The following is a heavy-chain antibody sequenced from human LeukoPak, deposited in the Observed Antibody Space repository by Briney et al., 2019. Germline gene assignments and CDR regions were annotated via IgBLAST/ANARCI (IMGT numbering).Heavy chain of an antibody. V-gene: IGHV3-7*01. CDR1: GLTFSSDW. CDR3: ARIYYDSWSGYSWFDP. Sequence: GGSLRLSCVASGLTFSSDWMTWVRQAPGKGLEGLASIKHDGSENYLVDSVKGRFNISRDNAQSSLFLQMNSLRVDDTAVYHCARIYYDSWSGYSWFDPWGQGILVTVSS. J-gene: IGHJ5*02. CDR2: IKHDGSEN. D-gene: IGHD3-3*01.